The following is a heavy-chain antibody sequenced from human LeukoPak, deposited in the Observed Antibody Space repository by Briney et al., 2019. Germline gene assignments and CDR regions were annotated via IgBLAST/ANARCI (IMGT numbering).Heavy chain of an antibody. Sequence: GGSLRLSCAASGFTVKSQTMDWVRQAPGKGLEWVARIRSKTEGETKEYAASVKGRFTISRDDSRSRLYLQMNSLKTEDTAVYYCATGVVTGTSRWGQGTLVTVSS. J-gene: IGHJ4*02. CDR3: ATGVVTGTSR. CDR2: IRSKTEGETK. V-gene: IGHV3-15*01. CDR1: GFTVKSQT. D-gene: IGHD1-1*01.